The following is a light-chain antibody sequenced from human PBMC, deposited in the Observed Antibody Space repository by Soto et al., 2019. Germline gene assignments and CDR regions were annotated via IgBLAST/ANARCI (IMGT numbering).Light chain of an antibody. CDR3: MQALQTRYT. CDR2: LGS. CDR1: QSLLHSNGYNY. V-gene: IGKV2-28*01. J-gene: IGKJ2*01. Sequence: DIVMTQSPLSLPVTPGEPAPISCRSSQSLLHSNGYNYLDWYLQKPGQSPQLLIYLGSNRASGVPDRFSGSGSGTDFTLKISRVEAEDVGVYYCMQALQTRYTFGQGTKLEIK.